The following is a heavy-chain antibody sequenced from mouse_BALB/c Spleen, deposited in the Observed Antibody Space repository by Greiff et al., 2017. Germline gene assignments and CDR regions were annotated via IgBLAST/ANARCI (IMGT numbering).Heavy chain of an antibody. Sequence: DVMLVESGGGLVKPGGSLKLSCAASGFTFSSYAMSWVRQTPEKRLEWVATISSGGSYTYYPDSVKGRFTISRDNAKNTLYLQMSSLRSEDTAMYYCASSYDGYYAYWGQGTTLTVSS. V-gene: IGHV5-9-1*01. CDR1: GFTFSSYA. J-gene: IGHJ2*01. CDR2: ISSGGSYT. CDR3: ASSYDGYYAY. D-gene: IGHD2-3*01.